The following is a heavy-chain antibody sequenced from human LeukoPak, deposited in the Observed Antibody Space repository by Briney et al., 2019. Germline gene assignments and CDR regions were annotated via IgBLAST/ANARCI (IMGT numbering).Heavy chain of an antibody. J-gene: IGHJ4*02. CDR1: GFSLSNYW. CDR2: VPNDGTST. Sequence: GGSLRLSCAASGFSLSNYWMHWFRQVPGKGLMWVSRVPNDGTSTGYADSVKGRFTISRDDATNTLFLQMNSLRVEDTAVYYCATSGIGHYYFDFWGQGALVTVSS. D-gene: IGHD3-3*01. CDR3: ATSGIGHYYFDF. V-gene: IGHV3-74*01.